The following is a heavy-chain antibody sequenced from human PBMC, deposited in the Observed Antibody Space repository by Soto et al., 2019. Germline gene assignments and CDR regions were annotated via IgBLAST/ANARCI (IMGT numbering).Heavy chain of an antibody. CDR1: GGSFSGYY. D-gene: IGHD6-19*01. J-gene: IGHJ5*02. CDR2: INHSGST. Sequence: PSETLSLTCAVYGGSFSGYYWSWIRQPPGKGLEWIGEINHSGSTNYNPSLKSRVTISVDTSKNQFSLKLSSVTAADTAVYYCARXDGVAGTPNYQSGKVFSWGQGTPVTVSS. CDR3: ARXDGVAGTPNYQSGKVFS. V-gene: IGHV4-34*01.